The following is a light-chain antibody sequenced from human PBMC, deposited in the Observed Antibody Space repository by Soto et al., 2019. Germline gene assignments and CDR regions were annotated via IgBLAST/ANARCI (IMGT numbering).Light chain of an antibody. CDR2: AAS. V-gene: IGKV1-27*01. CDR3: QKYNSAPWT. J-gene: IGKJ1*01. Sequence: DIPMTQSPSSLSASVGDRVTMTCRASQGISNYLAWYQQKPGKVPKLVIYAASTLQSEVPSRFSGSRSGTDFTLTISSLQPEDVATYYCQKYNSAPWTFGQGTKGEIK. CDR1: QGISNY.